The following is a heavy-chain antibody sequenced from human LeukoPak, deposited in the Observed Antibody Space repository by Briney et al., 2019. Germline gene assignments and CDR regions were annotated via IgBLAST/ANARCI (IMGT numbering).Heavy chain of an antibody. D-gene: IGHD3-3*01. CDR1: GGSISSSSYY. CDR3: AREAKYYDFWSGSC. J-gene: IGHJ4*02. V-gene: IGHV4-39*07. CDR2: IYYSGST. Sequence: SSETLSLTCTVSGGSISSSSYYWGWIRQPPGKGLEWIGSIYYSGSTYYNPSLKSRVTISVDTSKNQFSLKLSSVTAADTAVYYCAREAKYYDFWSGSCWGQGTLVTVSS.